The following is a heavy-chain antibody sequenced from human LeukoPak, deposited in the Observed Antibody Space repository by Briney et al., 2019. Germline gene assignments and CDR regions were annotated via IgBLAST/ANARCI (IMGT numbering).Heavy chain of an antibody. D-gene: IGHD5-24*01. CDR2: IKQDESEK. V-gene: IGHV3-7*01. Sequence: PGGSLRLSCAASGFTFSSYWMSWVRQAPGKWLEWVANIKQDESEKYYVDSVKRRFTISRDNAKNSLYLQMNSLRAGDTAVYYCAKVGRGDGFVGWGQGTLVTVSS. J-gene: IGHJ4*02. CDR3: AKVGRGDGFVG. CDR1: GFTFSSYW.